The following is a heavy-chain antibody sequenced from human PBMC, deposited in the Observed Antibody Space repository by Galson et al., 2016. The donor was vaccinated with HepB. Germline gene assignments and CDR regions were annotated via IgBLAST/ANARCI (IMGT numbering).Heavy chain of an antibody. CDR1: GDSISSYY. J-gene: IGHJ4*02. D-gene: IGHD1-26*01. Sequence: SETLSLTCTVSGDSISSYYWSWIRQPPGKGLEWIGYIYYTGSTNYNPSLKSRVTISIDTSKTQFSLKLSSVTAAHTAVYYCANGVGATSFDYWGQGTLVTVSS. V-gene: IGHV4-59*01. CDR2: IYYTGST. CDR3: ANGVGATSFDY.